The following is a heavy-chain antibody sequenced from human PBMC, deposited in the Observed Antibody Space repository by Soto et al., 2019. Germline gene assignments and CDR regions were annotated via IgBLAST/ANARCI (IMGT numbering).Heavy chain of an antibody. CDR2: INHSGST. CDR1: GGSFSGYY. Sequence: SETLSLTCAVYGGSFSGYYWSWIRQPPGKGLEWNGEINHSGSTNYNPSLKSRVTISVDTSKNQFSLKLSSVTAADTVVYYCARASRYYGSGSYPFDPWGQGTLVTVSS. J-gene: IGHJ5*02. CDR3: ARASRYYGSGSYPFDP. D-gene: IGHD3-10*01. V-gene: IGHV4-34*01.